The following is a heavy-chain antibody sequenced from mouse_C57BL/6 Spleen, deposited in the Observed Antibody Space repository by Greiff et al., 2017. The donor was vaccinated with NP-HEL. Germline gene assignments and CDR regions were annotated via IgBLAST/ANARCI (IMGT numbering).Heavy chain of an antibody. J-gene: IGHJ1*03. Sequence: VKLQQSGPELVKPGASVKISCKASGYAFSSSWMNWVKQRPGKGLEWIGRIYPGDGDTNYNGKFKGKATLTADKSSSTAYMQLSSLTSEDSAVYCCARDYGNYFDVWGTGTTVTVSS. CDR1: GYAFSSSW. CDR2: IYPGDGDT. D-gene: IGHD2-1*01. V-gene: IGHV1-82*01. CDR3: ARDYGNYFDV.